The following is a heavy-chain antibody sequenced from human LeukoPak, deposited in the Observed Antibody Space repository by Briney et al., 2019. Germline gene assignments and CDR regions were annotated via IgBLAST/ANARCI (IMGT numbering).Heavy chain of an antibody. D-gene: IGHD6-6*01. Sequence: GGSLRLSCAASGFTFDNYAMHWVRQAPGKGLEWVSLISWDGGSTYYADSVKGRFTISRDNSKNSLYLQMKSLRAENTAFYYCAKDKGSKRTGGIGSSYYMDVWGKGTTVTVSS. J-gene: IGHJ6*03. V-gene: IGHV3-43D*03. CDR2: ISWDGGST. CDR1: GFTFDNYA. CDR3: AKDKGSKRTGGIGSSYYMDV.